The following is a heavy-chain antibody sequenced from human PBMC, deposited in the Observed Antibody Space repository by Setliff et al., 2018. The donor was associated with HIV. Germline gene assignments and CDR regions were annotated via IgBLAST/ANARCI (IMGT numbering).Heavy chain of an antibody. CDR1: GDSVNDRSYF. Sequence: SETLSLTCTVSGDSVNDRSYFWGWIRQPPGKGLEWIGYIYYSGSTNYNPSLKSRVTISVDTSKNQFSLKLSSVTAADTSVYYCARDYFGSLDYWGQGTLVTVSS. J-gene: IGHJ4*02. CDR2: IYYSGST. CDR3: ARDYFGSLDY. D-gene: IGHD3-10*01. V-gene: IGHV4-61*01.